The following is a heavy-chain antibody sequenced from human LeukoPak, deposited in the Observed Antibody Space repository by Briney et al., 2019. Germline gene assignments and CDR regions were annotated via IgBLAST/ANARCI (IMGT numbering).Heavy chain of an antibody. Sequence: PSETLSLTRAVYGGSFSSLYWSWIRQSPGKGLEWIGEMSHGGGAQYNPSLKARVTISLDTSKNQFSLRLNSVTAADTAVYYCAKSLYCDGDCPWGQGTLVTVSS. CDR3: AKSLYCDGDCP. V-gene: IGHV4-34*01. CDR2: MSHGGGA. CDR1: GGSFSSLY. D-gene: IGHD2-21*02. J-gene: IGHJ5*02.